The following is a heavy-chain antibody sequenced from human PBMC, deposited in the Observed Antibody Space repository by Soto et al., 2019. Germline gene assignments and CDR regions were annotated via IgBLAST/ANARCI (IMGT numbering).Heavy chain of an antibody. CDR2: INHSGST. J-gene: IGHJ3*02. D-gene: IGHD4-17*01. Sequence: SETLSLTCAVYGGSFSGYYWSWIRQPPGKGLEWIGEINHSGSTNYNPSLKSRVTISVDTSKNQFSLKLSSVTAADTAVYYCARGDYGGNAYDAFDIWGQGTMVTV. CDR3: ARGDYGGNAYDAFDI. CDR1: GGSFSGYY. V-gene: IGHV4-34*01.